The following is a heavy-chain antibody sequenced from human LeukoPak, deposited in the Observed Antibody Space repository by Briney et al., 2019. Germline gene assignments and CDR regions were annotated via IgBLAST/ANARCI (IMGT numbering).Heavy chain of an antibody. CDR1: GFTFSSYS. D-gene: IGHD7-27*01. CDR2: ISSSSSYI. Sequence: GGSLRLSCAASGFTFSSYSMNWVRQAPGKGLEWVSSISSSSSYIYYADSVKGRFTISRDNAKNSLYLQMNSLRAEDTAVYYCARERVPLGLFDYWGQGTLVTVSS. V-gene: IGHV3-21*01. J-gene: IGHJ4*02. CDR3: ARERVPLGLFDY.